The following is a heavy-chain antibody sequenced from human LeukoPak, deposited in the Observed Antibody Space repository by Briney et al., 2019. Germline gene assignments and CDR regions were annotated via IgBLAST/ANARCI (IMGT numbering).Heavy chain of an antibody. CDR3: ARRLYGSGSSNAFDI. Sequence: SGPTLVNPTQTLTLTCTFSGFSLSTDAMSVSWVRQPPEKALEWLARIDWDDDKYYSASLKTRLTISKASSKNQVVLTMTNMDPVDTATYYCARRLYGSGSSNAFDIWGHGTMVTVSS. CDR2: IDWDDDK. D-gene: IGHD3-10*01. J-gene: IGHJ3*02. V-gene: IGHV2-70*11. CDR1: GFSLSTDAMS.